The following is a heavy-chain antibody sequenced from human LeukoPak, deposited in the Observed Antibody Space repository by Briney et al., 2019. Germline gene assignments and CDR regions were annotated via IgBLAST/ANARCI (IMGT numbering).Heavy chain of an antibody. CDR3: VRGRYDSSGYNYWYFDL. CDR1: GGSISSGDYY. J-gene: IGHJ2*01. D-gene: IGHD3-22*01. V-gene: IGHV4-31*03. CDR2: IYHSGYA. Sequence: SETLSLTCTVSGGSISSGDYYCTWIRQHPGKGLEWIGYIYHSGYAYYNPSLKSRVTMSLDTSKNKFSLKLSSVTAADTAVYYCVRGRYDSSGYNYWYFDLWGRGTLVTVSS.